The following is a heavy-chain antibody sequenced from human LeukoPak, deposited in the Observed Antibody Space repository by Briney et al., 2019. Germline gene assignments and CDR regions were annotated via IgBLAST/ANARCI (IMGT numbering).Heavy chain of an antibody. CDR3: ARGDVYKYFDC. Sequence: ASVKVSCKASGYTFTSYAMHWVRQAPGQRFEWMGWINAGNGNTRYSQKFQGRVTITRDTSASTASMELSSLRSEDTAVYYCARGDVYKYFDCWGQGTLVTVSS. CDR2: INAGNGNT. CDR1: GYTFTSYA. V-gene: IGHV1-3*01. J-gene: IGHJ4*02. D-gene: IGHD5/OR15-5a*01.